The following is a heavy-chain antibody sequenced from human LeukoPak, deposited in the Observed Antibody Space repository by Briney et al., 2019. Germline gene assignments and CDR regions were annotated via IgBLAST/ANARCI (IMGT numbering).Heavy chain of an antibody. Sequence: GGSLRLSCAASSFTFSSYNMNWVRQAPGKGLEWVSSISSSGSYIYYRDSVKGRFTISRDNAKNSLYLQMSSLRADDTAVYYCARDRLLYYYDSGPTGHFQHWGQGTLVTV. CDR2: ISSSGSYI. J-gene: IGHJ1*01. D-gene: IGHD3-22*01. CDR3: ARDRLLYYYDSGPTGHFQH. CDR1: SFTFSSYN. V-gene: IGHV3-21*01.